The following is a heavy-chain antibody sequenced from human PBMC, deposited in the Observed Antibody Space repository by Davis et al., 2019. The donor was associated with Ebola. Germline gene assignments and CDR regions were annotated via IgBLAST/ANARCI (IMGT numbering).Heavy chain of an antibody. CDR3: ARGCCVSSGWHGGY. CDR1: GGTFSSYA. D-gene: IGHD6-19*01. J-gene: IGHJ4*02. Sequence: AASVKVSCKASGGTFSSYALSWVRQAPGQGLEWMGGIIPIFGAANYAQKFQGRVTITRDTSASTAYMELSSLRSEDTAVYYCARGCCVSSGWHGGYWGQGTLVTVSS. V-gene: IGHV1-69*05. CDR2: IIPIFGAA.